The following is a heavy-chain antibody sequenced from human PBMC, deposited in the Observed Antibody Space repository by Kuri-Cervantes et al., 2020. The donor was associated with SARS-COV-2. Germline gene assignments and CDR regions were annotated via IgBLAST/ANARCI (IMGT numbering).Heavy chain of an antibody. V-gene: IGHV3-30*02. J-gene: IGHJ3*02. CDR1: GFTFSSYA. Sequence: GGSLRLSCAASGFTFSSYAMHWVRQAPGKGLEWVAFIRYDGSNKYYADSVKGRFTISRDNSKNTLYLQMNSLRAEDTAVYYCASFPNDYGDYGDAFDIWGQGTMVTVSS. CDR3: ASFPNDYGDYGDAFDI. D-gene: IGHD4-17*01. CDR2: IRYDGSNK.